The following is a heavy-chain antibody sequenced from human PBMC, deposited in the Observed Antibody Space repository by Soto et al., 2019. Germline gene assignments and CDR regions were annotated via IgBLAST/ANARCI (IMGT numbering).Heavy chain of an antibody. J-gene: IGHJ6*03. Sequence: SETLSLTCTVSGGSIRSGGYYWSWIRQHPGKGLEWIGYIYYSGSTYYNPSLKSRVNISVDTSKNQFSLKLSSVTAADTAVYYCARVSCSSTSCRPPNAYYYYYYMDVWGKGTTVTVSS. CDR3: ARVSCSSTSCRPPNAYYYYYYMDV. D-gene: IGHD2-2*01. CDR2: IYYSGST. CDR1: GGSIRSGGYY. V-gene: IGHV4-31*03.